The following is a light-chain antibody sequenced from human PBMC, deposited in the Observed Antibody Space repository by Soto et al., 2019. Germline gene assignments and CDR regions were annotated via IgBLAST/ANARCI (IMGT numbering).Light chain of an antibody. J-gene: IGLJ1*01. CDR1: TSDVGDYNY. V-gene: IGLV2-11*01. CDR2: DVS. Sequence: QPVLTQPRSVSGSPGQSVTISCTGTTSDVGDYNYVSWYQQHPGNAPKLMIYDVSKRPSGVPDRFSGSKSGNTASLTISGLQAEDEADYYCCSYAGGPYVFGTGTKVTVL. CDR3: CSYAGGPYV.